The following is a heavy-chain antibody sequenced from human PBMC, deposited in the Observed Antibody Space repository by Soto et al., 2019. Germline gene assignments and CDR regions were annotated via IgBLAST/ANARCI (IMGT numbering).Heavy chain of an antibody. V-gene: IGHV1-18*01. J-gene: IGHJ6*02. CDR3: ARGGYYDSSGSRNYYYYGMNV. CDR1: GYTFTSYG. Sequence: QAQLVQSGAEVKKPGASVKVSCKASGYTFTSYGIDWVRQAPGQGLEWLGWVSAYDCNTKYAQSLQGRVSLTTDTSTNTAYMELRSLRSEYTAMYFCARGGYYDSSGSRNYYYYGMNVWGQGTTVTVSS. CDR2: VSAYDCNT. D-gene: IGHD3-22*01.